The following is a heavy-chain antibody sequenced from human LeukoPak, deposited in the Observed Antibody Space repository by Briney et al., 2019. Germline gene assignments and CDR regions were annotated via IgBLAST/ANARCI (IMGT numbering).Heavy chain of an antibody. CDR3: AKVPVWQQLVDY. CDR1: GFTFSSYS. Sequence: GGSLRLSCAASGFTFSSYSMSWVRQAPGKGLEWVSGITVTGDTYSADSLKGRFTISRDNSRNTLYLQMNSLRADDTAVYYCAKVPVWQQLVDYWGQGTLVTVSS. CDR2: ITVTGDT. D-gene: IGHD6-13*01. V-gene: IGHV3-23*01. J-gene: IGHJ4*02.